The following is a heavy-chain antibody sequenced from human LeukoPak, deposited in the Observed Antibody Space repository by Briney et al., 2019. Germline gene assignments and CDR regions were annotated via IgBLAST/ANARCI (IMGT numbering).Heavy chain of an antibody. D-gene: IGHD2-15*01. J-gene: IGHJ4*02. Sequence: GGSLRLSCAASGFTFSDYYMSWIRQAPGKGLEWVSAISGSGGSTYYADSVKGRFTISRDNSKNTLYLQMNSLRAEDTAVYYCAKSRPIVVVVAAFDYWGQGTLVTVSS. CDR1: GFTFSDYY. CDR3: AKSRPIVVVVAAFDY. CDR2: ISGSGGST. V-gene: IGHV3-23*01.